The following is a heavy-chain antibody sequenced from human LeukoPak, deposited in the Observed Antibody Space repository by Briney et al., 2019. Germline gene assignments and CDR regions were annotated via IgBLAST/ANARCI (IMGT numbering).Heavy chain of an antibody. J-gene: IGHJ5*02. Sequence: GGSLRLSCAASGFTVTSNYMSWVRQAPGKGLEWVSIIYSGGGAYYADSVKGRFTISRDNSRNTPFLQMNSLRAEDTAMYYCARVFPPNWFDPWGQGTLVTVSS. V-gene: IGHV3-66*01. CDR3: ARVFPPNWFDP. CDR2: IYSGGGA. CDR1: GFTVTSNY. D-gene: IGHD3-10*02.